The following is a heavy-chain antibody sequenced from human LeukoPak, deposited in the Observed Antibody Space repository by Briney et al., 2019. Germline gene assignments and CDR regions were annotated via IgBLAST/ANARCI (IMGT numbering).Heavy chain of an antibody. CDR2: IMPLFGTA. J-gene: IGHJ5*02. V-gene: IGHV1-69*05. CDR3: ARDVHGDYGSGWFDP. Sequence: SVKVSCKTSGSTFNNSAISWVRQAPEQGLEWLGGIMPLFGTAGYAQKFQGRVTITKDESTRTVYLELTSLTSDDTAVYYCARDVHGDYGSGWFDPWGQGTLVSVSS. CDR1: GSTFNNSA. D-gene: IGHD4-17*01.